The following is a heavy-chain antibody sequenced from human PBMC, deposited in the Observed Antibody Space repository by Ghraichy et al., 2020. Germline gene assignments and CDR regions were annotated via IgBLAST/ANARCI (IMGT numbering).Heavy chain of an antibody. CDR3: ARGFQIYDYYYYYMDV. CDR1: GFTFSSYS. V-gene: IGHV3-21*01. Sequence: LSLTCAASGFTFSSYSMNWVRQAPGKGLEWVSSISSSSSYIYYADSVKGRFTISRDNAKNSLYLQMNSLRAEDTAVYYCARGFQIYDYYYYYMDVWGKGTTVTVSS. CDR2: ISSSSSYI. J-gene: IGHJ6*03. D-gene: IGHD5-12*01.